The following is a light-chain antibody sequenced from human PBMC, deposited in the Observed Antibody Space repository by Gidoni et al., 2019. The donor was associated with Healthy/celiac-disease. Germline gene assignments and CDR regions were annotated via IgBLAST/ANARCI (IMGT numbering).Light chain of an antibody. J-gene: IGKJ4*01. V-gene: IGKV3-11*01. CDR2: DPS. CDR3: QRRSNWPGLT. Sequence: ENALTHPPATLSLSPRESATLSCRASQSVTSYLAWYQQKPGQAPRLLIHDPSNRGTGIPSRFSGSGSGTDFTLTISGLEPEDFAVYYCQRRSNWPGLTFGGGTKVEIK. CDR1: QSVTSY.